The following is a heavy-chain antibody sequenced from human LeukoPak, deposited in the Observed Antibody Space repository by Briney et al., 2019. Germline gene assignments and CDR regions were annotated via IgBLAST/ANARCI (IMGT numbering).Heavy chain of an antibody. J-gene: IGHJ5*02. CDR3: GRGGGSGSGHPTPGPTWSDKSGFAP. CDR1: GGSFSGYY. CDR2: INHSGST. V-gene: IGHV4-34*01. D-gene: IGHD3-16*01. Sequence: PSETLSLTCAVYGGSFSGYYWSWIRQPPGKGLEWIGEINHSGSTNYNPSLKSRVTISVDTSKNQFSLKLSSVTAADTAVYYCGRGGGSGSGHPTPGPTWSDKSGFAPWGQETLVTVSS.